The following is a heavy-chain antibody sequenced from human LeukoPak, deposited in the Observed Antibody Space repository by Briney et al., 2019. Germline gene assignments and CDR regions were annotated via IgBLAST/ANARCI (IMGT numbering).Heavy chain of an antibody. V-gene: IGHV1-3*01. D-gene: IGHD3-22*01. CDR2: INAGNGNT. CDR3: ARELGSYSDSSGYYNYYYYGMDV. CDR1: GYTFTSYA. J-gene: IGHJ6*02. Sequence: ASVKVSCKASGYTFTSYAMHWVRQAPGQRLEWMGWINAGNGNTKYSQKFQGRVTITRDTSASTAYMELSSLRSEDTAVYYCARELGSYSDSSGYYNYYYYGMDVWGQGTTVTVSS.